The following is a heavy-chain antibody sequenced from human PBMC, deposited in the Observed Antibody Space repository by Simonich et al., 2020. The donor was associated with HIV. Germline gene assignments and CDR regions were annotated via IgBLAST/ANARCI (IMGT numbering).Heavy chain of an antibody. J-gene: IGHJ4*02. V-gene: IGHV4-59*05. CDR1: GGSISSFY. CDR2: IYYSGST. Sequence: QVQLQESGPGLVKPSETLSLTCTVPGGSISSFYWSWIRQPPGKGLEWIGGIYYSGSTYYNPSLRSRVTISVDTAKNQFSLRLSSVTAADTAVYYCARGRAGAIYYWGQGTLVTVSS. CDR3: ARGRAGAIYY.